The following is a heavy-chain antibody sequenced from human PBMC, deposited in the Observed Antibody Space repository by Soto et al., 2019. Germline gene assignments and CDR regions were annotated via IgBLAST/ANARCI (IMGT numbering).Heavy chain of an antibody. V-gene: IGHV1-18*04. D-gene: IGHD7-27*01. CDR2: ISAYNGDT. J-gene: IGHJ4*01. CDR1: GYTFTCHV. Sequence: SVNGSVKTSGYTFTCHVISWVRWAPGRVLEWMGWISAYNGDTKYAQIVQDRVSMTTDTSTATSYIELRSLRFDDTAIYFCARTNWQPEYLEGFDFWG. CDR3: ARTNWQPEYLEGFDF.